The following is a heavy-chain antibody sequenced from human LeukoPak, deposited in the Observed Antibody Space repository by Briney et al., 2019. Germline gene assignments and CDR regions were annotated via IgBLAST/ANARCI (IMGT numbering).Heavy chain of an antibody. CDR2: VSGSGGST. Sequence: PGGSLRLSCAASGFTFSNYAMSWVRQAPGKGLEWVSTVSGSGGSTYYADSVKGRFTISRDNSKNTLYLQMNSLRAEDTAVYYCAKSTTVTTRNWFDPWGQGTLVTVSS. CDR3: AKSTTVTTRNWFDP. CDR1: GFTFSNYA. D-gene: IGHD4-17*01. V-gene: IGHV3-23*01. J-gene: IGHJ5*02.